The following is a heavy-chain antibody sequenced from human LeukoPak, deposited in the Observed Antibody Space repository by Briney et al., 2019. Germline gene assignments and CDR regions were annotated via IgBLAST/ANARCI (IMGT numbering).Heavy chain of an antibody. CDR2: IYHSGST. CDR3: ARGHLLWFGGYPYYFDY. Sequence: PSETLSLTYAVSGGSISSGGYSWSWIRQPPGKGLEWIGYIYHSGSTYYNPSLKSRVTISVDRSKNQFSLKLSSVTAADTAVYYCARGHLLWFGGYPYYFDYWGQGTLVTVSS. J-gene: IGHJ4*02. D-gene: IGHD3-10*01. V-gene: IGHV4-30-2*01. CDR1: GGSISSGGYS.